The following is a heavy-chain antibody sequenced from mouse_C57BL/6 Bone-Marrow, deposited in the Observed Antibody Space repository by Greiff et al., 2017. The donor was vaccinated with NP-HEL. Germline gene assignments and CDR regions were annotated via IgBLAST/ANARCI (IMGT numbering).Heavy chain of an antibody. V-gene: IGHV1-62-3*01. CDR2: IDPTSGGT. Sequence: QVQLQQPGAELVKPGASVKLSCKASGYTFTSYWMHWVKQRPGRGLEWIGRIDPTSGGTKYNQKFKGKATLTVDTSSSTAYMQLSSLTSEDSAVYYCARSGGSSPYYFDYWGQGTTLTVSS. CDR1: GYTFTSYW. D-gene: IGHD1-1*01. CDR3: ARSGGSSPYYFDY. J-gene: IGHJ2*01.